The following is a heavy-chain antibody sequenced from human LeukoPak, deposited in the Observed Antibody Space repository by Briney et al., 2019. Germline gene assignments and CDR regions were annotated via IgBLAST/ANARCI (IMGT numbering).Heavy chain of an antibody. Sequence: ESGPALVEPTQTLTLTCTFSGFSLSSSGMWVTWIRQPPGRALECLARIDWDNAKFHNTSLKTRLTVSKDTSKNQVVLTMTNMDPVDTATYYCARMYRRSGSHRDAFDIWGRGTMVTVSS. J-gene: IGHJ3*02. V-gene: IGHV2-70*17. CDR1: GFSLSSSGMW. D-gene: IGHD1-26*01. CDR3: ARMYRRSGSHRDAFDI. CDR2: IDWDNAK.